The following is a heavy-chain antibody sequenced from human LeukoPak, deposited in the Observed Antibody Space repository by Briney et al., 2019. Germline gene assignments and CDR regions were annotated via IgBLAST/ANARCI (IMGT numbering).Heavy chain of an antibody. V-gene: IGHV3-21*04. CDR1: GFTFSSYS. CDR2: ISSSSSYI. Sequence: GGSLRLSCAASGFTFSSYSMNWVRQAPGKGLEWVSSISSSSSYIYYADSVKGRFTISRDNAKNSLYLQMNSLRAEDTAKYYCAQQIGYCSGGSCYFTSWGPGTLVTVSS. J-gene: IGHJ5*02. D-gene: IGHD2-15*01. CDR3: AQQIGYCSGGSCYFTS.